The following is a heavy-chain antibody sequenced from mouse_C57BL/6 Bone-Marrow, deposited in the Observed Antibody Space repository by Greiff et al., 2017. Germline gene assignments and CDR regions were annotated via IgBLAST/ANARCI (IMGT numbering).Heavy chain of an antibody. CDR2: IWWDDDK. Sequence: VKLVESGPGILQPSQTLSLTCSFSGFSLSTFGMGVGWIRQPSGKGLEWLAHIWWDDDKYYNPALKSRLTISKDTSKNQVFLKIANVDTADTATYYCARIHYYGSSYVEYFDVWGTGTTVTVSS. V-gene: IGHV8-8*01. CDR1: GFSLSTFGMG. D-gene: IGHD1-1*01. J-gene: IGHJ1*03. CDR3: ARIHYYGSSYVEYFDV.